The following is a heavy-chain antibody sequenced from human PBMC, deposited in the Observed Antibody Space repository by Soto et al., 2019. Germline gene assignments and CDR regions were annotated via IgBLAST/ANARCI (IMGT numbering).Heavy chain of an antibody. Sequence: SVKVSCKASGGAFSSYASSWVRQAPGQGLEWMGGIIPIFGTANYAQKFQGRVTMTTDTSINTAYMEPSSLKSDDTALYYCFIHNGASFDFWGQGTLVTV. CDR1: GGAFSSYA. J-gene: IGHJ4*02. CDR3: FIHNGASFDF. CDR2: IIPIFGTA. V-gene: IGHV1-69*05. D-gene: IGHD3-3*01.